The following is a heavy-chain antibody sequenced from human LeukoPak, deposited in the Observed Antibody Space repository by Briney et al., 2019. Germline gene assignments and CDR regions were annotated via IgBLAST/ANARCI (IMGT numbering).Heavy chain of an antibody. Sequence: PGGSLRLSCAASGFTFSSYWMSWVRQAPGKGLEWVANIKQDGSEKYYVDSVKGRFTISRDNAKNSLYLQMNSLRAEDTALYYCARRTGGGDCRDEYACHFDLWGRGTLVTVSS. CDR1: GFTFSSYW. D-gene: IGHD2-21*02. J-gene: IGHJ2*01. CDR3: ARRTGGGDCRDEYACHFDL. V-gene: IGHV3-7*03. CDR2: IKQDGSEK.